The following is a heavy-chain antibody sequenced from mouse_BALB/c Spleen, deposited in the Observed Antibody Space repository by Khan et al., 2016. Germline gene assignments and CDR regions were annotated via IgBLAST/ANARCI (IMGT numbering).Heavy chain of an antibody. CDR2: IFPGSGST. CDR1: GYTFPYYY. V-gene: IGHV1-77*01. D-gene: IGHD1-2*01. Sequence: QVQLQQSGTELPRPGASVKLSCKASGYTFPYYYLHWVMQRTGQGLEWIGEIFPGSGSTYYNEKFKGKASLTADTSSSTAYMQLSSLTSEDSAVYFCARSYYGYFAMDYWGHGASVTVSS. J-gene: IGHJ4*01. CDR3: ARSYYGYFAMDY.